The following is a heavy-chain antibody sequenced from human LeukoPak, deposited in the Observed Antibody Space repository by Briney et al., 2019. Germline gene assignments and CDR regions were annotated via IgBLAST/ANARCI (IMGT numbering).Heavy chain of an antibody. CDR2: ISAYNGST. J-gene: IGHJ5*02. CDR3: ARTQRITMVRGVNWFDP. V-gene: IGHV1-18*01. CDR1: GYTFTSYG. D-gene: IGHD3-10*01. Sequence: ASVKVSCKASGYTFTSYGISWVRQAPGQGLEWMGWISAYNGSTNYAQKLQGRVTVTTDTSTSTAYMELRSLRSDDTAVYYCARTQRITMVRGVNWFDPWGQGTLVTVSS.